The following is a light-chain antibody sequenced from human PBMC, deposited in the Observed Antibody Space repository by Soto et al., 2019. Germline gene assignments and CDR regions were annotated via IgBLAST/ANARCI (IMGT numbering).Light chain of an antibody. J-gene: IGLJ2*01. CDR1: SSNIGNNF. Sequence: QSVLTQPPSVSAAPGRKVTISCSGSSSNIGNNFVSWYQHLPGTAPKLLIYDNNKRPSGIPDRFSGSKSGTSATLGITGLQTGDEADYYCGTWDSGLSAGVFGGGTKLTVL. V-gene: IGLV1-51*01. CDR2: DNN. CDR3: GTWDSGLSAGV.